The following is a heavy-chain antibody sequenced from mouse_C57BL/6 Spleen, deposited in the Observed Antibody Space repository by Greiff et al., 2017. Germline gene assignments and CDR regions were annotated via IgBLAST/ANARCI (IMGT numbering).Heavy chain of an antibody. J-gene: IGHJ2*01. D-gene: IGHD1-1*01. CDR1: GYTFTSYW. V-gene: IGHV1-59*01. CDR3: ARDYHGSSYAPFFDY. Sequence: VQLQQPGAELVRPGTSVKLSCKASGYTFTSYWMHWVKQRPGQGLEWIGVIDPSDSYTNYNQKFKGKATLTVDTSSSTAYMQLSSLTSEDSAVYYCARDYHGSSYAPFFDYWGQGTTLTVSS. CDR2: IDPSDSYT.